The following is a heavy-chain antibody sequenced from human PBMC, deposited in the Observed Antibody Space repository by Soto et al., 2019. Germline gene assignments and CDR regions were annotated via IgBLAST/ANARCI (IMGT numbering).Heavy chain of an antibody. J-gene: IGHJ4*02. D-gene: IGHD5-18*01. CDR3: AHRRGYGEFAY. Sequence: QITLKESGPTLVKPTQTLTLTCTFSGFSRSTSGVGVGWIRQPPGKTLEWLALIYWDDNKRYRTSLKSRLTITKDTSKNQVVLTMTNTDPVDTATYYCAHRRGYGEFAYWGQGILVTVTS. CDR2: IYWDDNK. CDR1: GFSRSTSGVG. V-gene: IGHV2-5*02.